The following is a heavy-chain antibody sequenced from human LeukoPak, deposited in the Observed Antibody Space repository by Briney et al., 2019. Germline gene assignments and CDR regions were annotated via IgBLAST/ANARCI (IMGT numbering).Heavy chain of an antibody. CDR1: GYTLTELS. V-gene: IGHV1-24*01. Sequence: ASVKVSCKVSGYTLTELSMHWVRQAPGTGLEWMGGFDPEDGETIYAQKFQGRVTMTEDTSTDTAYMELSSLRSEDTAVYYCATRSFYYRDAFDIWGQGTMVTVSS. CDR3: ATRSFYYRDAFDI. J-gene: IGHJ3*02. CDR2: FDPEDGET. D-gene: IGHD3-10*01.